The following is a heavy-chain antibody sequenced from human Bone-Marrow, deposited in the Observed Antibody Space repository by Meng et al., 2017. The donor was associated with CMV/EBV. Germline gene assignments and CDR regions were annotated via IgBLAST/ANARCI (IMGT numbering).Heavy chain of an antibody. V-gene: IGHV3-48*03. D-gene: IGHD1-26*01. J-gene: IGHJ6*02. CDR2: ISTGSTI. CDR3: ARDLYSFSSCSYDGLDV. CDR1: GFLFSSFE. Sequence: GEALNISWIASGFLFSSFEMNWVREAAGKGQGWISHISTGSTIHYAHSVKGRFTMSKDNAKNSVYLEMSSLRAEDTAVYYCARDLYSFSSCSYDGLDVWGQGTTVTVSS.